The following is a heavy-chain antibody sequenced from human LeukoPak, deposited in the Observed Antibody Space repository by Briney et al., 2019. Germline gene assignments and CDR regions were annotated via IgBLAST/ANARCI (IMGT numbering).Heavy chain of an antibody. CDR2: ISSSSSYI. J-gene: IGHJ1*01. Sequence: GGSLRLSCAASGFTFSSYSMNWVRQAPGKGLEWVTSISSSSSYIYYADSVKGRFTISRDNAKNSLYLQMNSLRAEDTAVYYCASGGGDIVVVVAATQAGDFQHWGQGTLVTVSS. CDR1: GFTFSSYS. CDR3: ASGGGDIVVVVAATQAGDFQH. D-gene: IGHD2-15*01. V-gene: IGHV3-21*01.